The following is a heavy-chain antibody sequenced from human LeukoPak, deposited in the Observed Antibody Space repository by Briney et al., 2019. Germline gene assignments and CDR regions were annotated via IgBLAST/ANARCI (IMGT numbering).Heavy chain of an antibody. D-gene: IGHD6-25*01. V-gene: IGHV3-48*02. J-gene: IGHJ4*02. CDR1: GFTSRSYS. CDR2: ISSSSNTI. Sequence: GGSLRLSCAASGFTSRSYSMNWVRQAPGKGLEWVSYISSSSNTIYYADSVKGRFTISRDNARNSLYLQMNSLRHEDTAVYYCATDQAAGGFDYWGQGTLVTVSS. CDR3: ATDQAAGGFDY.